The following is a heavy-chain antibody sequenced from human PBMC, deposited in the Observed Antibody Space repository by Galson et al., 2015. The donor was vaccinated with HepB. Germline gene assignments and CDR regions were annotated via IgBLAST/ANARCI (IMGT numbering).Heavy chain of an antibody. CDR1: GFTFSSYD. CDR3: ARERGRNWFDP. J-gene: IGHJ5*02. D-gene: IGHD3-16*01. V-gene: IGHV3-13*01. CDR2: IGTAGDT. Sequence: LRLSCAASGFTFSSYDMHWVRQATGKGLEWVSAIGTAGDTYYPGSVKGRFTISRENAKNSLYLQMNSLRAGDTAVYYCARERGRNWFDPWGQGTLVTVSS.